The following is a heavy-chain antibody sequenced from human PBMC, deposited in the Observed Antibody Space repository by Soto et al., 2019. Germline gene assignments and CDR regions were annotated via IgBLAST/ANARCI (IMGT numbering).Heavy chain of an antibody. J-gene: IGHJ5*02. Sequence: QVQLQESGPGLVKPSQTLSLTCTVSGGSISSGDYYWNWIRQPPGKGLEWIGYIYYSGSAYYNPSLKSRVTISADTSKNQFSLMLNSVTAADTAVYYCARDSVGQPLVRWFDPWGQGILVTVSS. D-gene: IGHD6-6*01. CDR2: IYYSGSA. V-gene: IGHV4-30-4*01. CDR3: ARDSVGQPLVRWFDP. CDR1: GGSISSGDYY.